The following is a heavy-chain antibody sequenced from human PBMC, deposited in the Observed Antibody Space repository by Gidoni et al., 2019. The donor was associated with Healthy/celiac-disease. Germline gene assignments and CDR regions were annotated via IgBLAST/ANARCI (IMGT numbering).Heavy chain of an antibody. J-gene: IGHJ4*02. D-gene: IGHD4-17*01. CDR1: GGPISSSSYY. CDR2: IYYSGST. CDR3: ARQQRLHAFYGDPGELDY. V-gene: IGHV4-39*01. Sequence: QLQLQESGPGLVKPSETLSLTCTVSGGPISSSSYYWGWIRQPPGKGLEWIGSIYYSGSTYYNPSLKSRVTISVDTSKNQFSLKLSSVTAADTAVYYCARQQRLHAFYGDPGELDYWGQGTLVTVSS.